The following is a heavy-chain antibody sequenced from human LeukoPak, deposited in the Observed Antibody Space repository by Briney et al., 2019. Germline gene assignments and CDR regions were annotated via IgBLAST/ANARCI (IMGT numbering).Heavy chain of an antibody. CDR2: ISACNGNT. CDR3: ARYLAVAGTFDY. D-gene: IGHD6-19*01. V-gene: IGHV1-18*01. J-gene: IGHJ4*02. CDR1: GYTFTSYG. Sequence: ASVKVSCKASGYTFTSYGISWVRQAPGQGLEWMGWISACNGNTNYAQKLQGRVTMTTDTSTSTAYMELRSLRSDDTAVYYCARYLAVAGTFDYWGQGTLVTVSS.